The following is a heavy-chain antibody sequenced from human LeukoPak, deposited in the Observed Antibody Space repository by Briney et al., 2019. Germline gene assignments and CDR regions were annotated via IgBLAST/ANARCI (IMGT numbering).Heavy chain of an antibody. CDR1: GGSFSGYY. D-gene: IGHD1-26*01. CDR3: ARGGWELLRTGRWIDP. V-gene: IGHV4-34*01. J-gene: IGHJ5*02. Sequence: KASETLSLTCAVYGGSFSGYYWSWIRQPPGKGLEWIGEINHSGSTNYNPSLKSRVTISVDTSKNQFSLKLSSVTAADTAVYYCARGGWELLRTGRWIDPWGQGTLVTVSS. CDR2: INHSGST.